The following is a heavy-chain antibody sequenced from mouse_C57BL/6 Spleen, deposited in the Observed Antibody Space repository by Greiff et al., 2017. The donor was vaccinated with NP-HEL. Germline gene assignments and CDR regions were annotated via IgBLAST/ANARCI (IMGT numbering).Heavy chain of an antibody. CDR3: ANRGCAY. CDR2: INPYNGGT. V-gene: IGHV1-19*01. Sequence: EVQLQQSGPVLVKPGASVKMSCKASGYTFTDYYMNWVKQSHGKSLEWIGVINPYNGGTSYNQKFKVKATLTVDKSSSTTYMELNSLTSEDSAVFYGANRGCAYWGQGTVVTVSA. D-gene: IGHD3-1*01. CDR1: GYTFTDYY. J-gene: IGHJ3*01.